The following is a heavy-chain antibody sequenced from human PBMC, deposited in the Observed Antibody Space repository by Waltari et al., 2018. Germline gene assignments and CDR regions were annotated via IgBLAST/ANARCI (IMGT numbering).Heavy chain of an antibody. CDR2: INPNSGGT. D-gene: IGHD2-2*01. J-gene: IGHJ5*02. CDR3: ARDLYCSSTSCYEQNWFDP. Sequence: QVQLVQSGAEVKKPGASVKVSCKASGYTFTGYYMHWVRQAPGQGLEWMGWINPNSGGTNYAQKFQGRVTMTRDTSISTAYMELSRLRSDDTAVYYCARDLYCSSTSCYEQNWFDPWGQGTLVTVSS. V-gene: IGHV1-2*02. CDR1: GYTFTGYY.